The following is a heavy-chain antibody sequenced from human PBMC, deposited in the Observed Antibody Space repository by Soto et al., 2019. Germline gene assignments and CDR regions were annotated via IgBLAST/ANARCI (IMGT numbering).Heavy chain of an antibody. CDR2: TRNKANSYTT. Sequence: GGSLRLSCAASGFTFSDHYMDWVRQAPGKGLEWVGRTRNKANSYTTEYAASVKGRFTISRDDSKNSLYLQMNSLKTEDTAVYYCASGMAMWGGYYGMDVWGQGTTVTVS. CDR1: GFTFSDHY. J-gene: IGHJ6*02. CDR3: ASGMAMWGGYYGMDV. D-gene: IGHD3-16*01. V-gene: IGHV3-72*01.